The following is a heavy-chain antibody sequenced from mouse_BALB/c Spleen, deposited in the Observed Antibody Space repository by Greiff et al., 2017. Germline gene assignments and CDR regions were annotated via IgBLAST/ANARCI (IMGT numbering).Heavy chain of an antibody. J-gene: IGHJ4*01. V-gene: IGHV1-4*01. D-gene: IGHD2-1*01. CDR1: GYTFTSYT. CDR3: AIYYGNYYAMDY. CDR2: INPSSGYT. Sequence: VQLQQSGAELARPGASVKMSCKASGYTFTSYTMHWVKQRPGQGLEWIGYINPSSGYTNYNQKFKDKATLTADKSSSTAYMQLSSLTSEDSAVYYCAIYYGNYYAMDYWGQGTSVTVSS.